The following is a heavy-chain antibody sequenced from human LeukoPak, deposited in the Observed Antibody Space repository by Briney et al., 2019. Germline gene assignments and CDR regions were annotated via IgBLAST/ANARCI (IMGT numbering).Heavy chain of an antibody. V-gene: IGHV3-7*01. CDR1: GFTSSSYW. CDR3: ARVSSKTMVRALITKKNYYYYYMDV. CDR2: IKQDGSET. Sequence: GGSLRLSCAASGFTSSSYWMSWVRQAPGKGLEWVANIKQDGSETYYVDSVKGRFTISRDNAKNSLYLQMNSMRAEDTAMYYCARVSSKTMVRALITKKNYYYYYMDVWGKGTTVTISS. J-gene: IGHJ6*03. D-gene: IGHD3-10*01.